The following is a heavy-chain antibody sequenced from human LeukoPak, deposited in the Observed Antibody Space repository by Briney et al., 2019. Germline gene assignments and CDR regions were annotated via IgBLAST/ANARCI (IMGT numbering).Heavy chain of an antibody. V-gene: IGHV3-7*01. CDR1: GFSFSSYW. D-gene: IGHD3-22*01. Sequence: GGYLRLSCAASGFSFSSYWMAWVRQAPGKGLEWVANIKYDGSLKFYGGSVKGRFTISRDNTKNSLYLEMNSLRVDDTALYFCASSHDSSGNDWGQGTMVTVSS. CDR2: IKYDGSLK. J-gene: IGHJ4*02. CDR3: ASSHDSSGND.